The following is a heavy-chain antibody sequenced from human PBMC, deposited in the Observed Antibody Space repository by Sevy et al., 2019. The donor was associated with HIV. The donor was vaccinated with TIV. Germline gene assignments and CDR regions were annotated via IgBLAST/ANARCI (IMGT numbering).Heavy chain of an antibody. V-gene: IGHV3-30*02. CDR2: IRYDGKYK. J-gene: IGHJ3*02. CDR3: AKDQWAGI. D-gene: IGHD1-26*01. CDR1: GFTFSSFA. Sequence: GGSLRLSCAASGFTFSSFAMHWIRQAPGKGLEWVAFIRYDGKYKYEADSMKGRFTISRDNSQNTLYLQMHSLRAEDTAVYYCAKDQWAGIWGQGTMVTVSS.